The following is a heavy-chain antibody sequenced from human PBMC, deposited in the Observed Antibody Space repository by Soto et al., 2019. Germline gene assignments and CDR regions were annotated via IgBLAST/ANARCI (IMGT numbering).Heavy chain of an antibody. CDR2: INHSGST. J-gene: IGHJ6*02. D-gene: IGHD5-18*01. Sequence: SETLSLTCAVYGGSFSGYYWSWIRQPPGKGLEWIGEINHSGSTNYNPSLKSRVTISVDTSKNQFSLKLSSVTAADTAVYYCARGRGYSYVHYYYGMDVWGQGTTVTVSS. CDR3: ARGRGYSYVHYYYGMDV. V-gene: IGHV4-34*01. CDR1: GGSFSGYY.